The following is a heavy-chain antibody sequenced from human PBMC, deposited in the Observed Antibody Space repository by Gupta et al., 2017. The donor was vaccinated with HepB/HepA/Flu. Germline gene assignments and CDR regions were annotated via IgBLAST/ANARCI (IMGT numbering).Heavy chain of an antibody. CDR2: VNHIGNT. D-gene: IGHD3-22*01. Sequence: QVQLRQWGAGLLKPSETLSLTFAVYGGSFSSHFWTWIRQSPGKGLEWIGEVNHIGNTIYNPSLKSRVTFSVDSSKNQFSLKLTSVTAADTAVYYCARNTTYYYDSGAYAHYFDYWSHGTLVTVSS. CDR1: GGSFSSHF. CDR3: ARNTTYYYDSGAYAHYFDY. J-gene: IGHJ4*01. V-gene: IGHV4-34*02.